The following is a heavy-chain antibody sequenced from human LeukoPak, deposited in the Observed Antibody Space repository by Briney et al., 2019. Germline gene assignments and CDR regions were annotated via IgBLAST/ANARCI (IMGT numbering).Heavy chain of an antibody. CDR3: ARYQTGTMFAV. V-gene: IGHV4-34*01. Sequence: KPSETLSLTCAVYGGSFSGYYWSWIRQPPGKGLEWIGEINHSGSTNYNPSLKSRVTISVDTSKNQLSLKLYSVTAADTAIYYCARYQTGTMFAVWGQGTLVTISS. CDR1: GGSFSGYY. D-gene: IGHD1/OR15-1a*01. J-gene: IGHJ4*02. CDR2: INHSGST.